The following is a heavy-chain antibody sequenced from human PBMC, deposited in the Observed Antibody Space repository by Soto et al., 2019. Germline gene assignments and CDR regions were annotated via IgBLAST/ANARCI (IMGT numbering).Heavy chain of an antibody. V-gene: IGHV1-69*13. Sequence: GASVKVSCKASGGTFSSYAISWVRQAPGQGLEWMGGIIPIFGTANYAQKFQGRVTITADESTSTAYMELSSLRSEDTAVYYCARPYGSGSYYADYWGQGTLVTVSS. CDR3: ARPYGSGSYYADY. CDR2: IIPIFGTA. J-gene: IGHJ4*02. CDR1: GGTFSSYA. D-gene: IGHD3-10*01.